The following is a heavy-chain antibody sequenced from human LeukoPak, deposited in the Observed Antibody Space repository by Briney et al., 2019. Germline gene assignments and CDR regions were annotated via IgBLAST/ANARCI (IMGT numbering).Heavy chain of an antibody. CDR3: ASSGSYRFDY. D-gene: IGHD1-26*01. Sequence: GGSLRLSCAASGLTVSSNYMSWVRQAPGKGLEWVSVIFYDGTTYYADSVKGRFTISRDNAKNSLYLQMNSLRDEDTAVYYCASSGSYRFDYWGQGTLVTVSS. CDR2: IFYDGTT. J-gene: IGHJ4*02. V-gene: IGHV3-53*01. CDR1: GLTVSSNY.